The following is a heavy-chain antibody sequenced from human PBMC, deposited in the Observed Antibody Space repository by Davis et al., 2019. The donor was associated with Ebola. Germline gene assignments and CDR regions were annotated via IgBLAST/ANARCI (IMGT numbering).Heavy chain of an antibody. J-gene: IGHJ4*02. CDR2: IIPIFGTA. CDR1: GGTFSSYA. Sequence: SVKVSCKASGGTFSSYAISWVRQAPGQGLEWMGGIIPIFGTANYAQKFQGRVTITADESTSTAYMELRSLRSDDTAVYYCARGGCSSTSCYSFDYWGQGTLVTVSS. CDR3: ARGGCSSTSCYSFDY. V-gene: IGHV1-69*13. D-gene: IGHD2-2*02.